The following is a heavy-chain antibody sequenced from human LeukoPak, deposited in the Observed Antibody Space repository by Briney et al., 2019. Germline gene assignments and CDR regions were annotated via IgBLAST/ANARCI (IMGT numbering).Heavy chain of an antibody. V-gene: IGHV3-11*01. D-gene: IGHD3-16*01. Sequence: GGSLRLSCAVSGFTFSDYYMSWIRQAPGKGLEWVSYISSSGSTIYYADSVKGRFTISRDNAKNSLYLQMNSLRAEDTAVYYCAGDGDYPTPEYWGQGTLVTVSS. CDR2: ISSSGSTI. CDR1: GFTFSDYY. J-gene: IGHJ4*02. CDR3: AGDGDYPTPEY.